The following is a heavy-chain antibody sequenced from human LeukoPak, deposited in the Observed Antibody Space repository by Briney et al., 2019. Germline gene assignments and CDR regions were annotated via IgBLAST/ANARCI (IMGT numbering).Heavy chain of an antibody. CDR1: GFTFSSYW. V-gene: IGHV3-74*01. J-gene: IGHJ6*03. CDR2: INSDGSST. Sequence: GGSLRLSCAASGFTFSSYWMPWVRQAPGKGLVWVSRINSDGSSTSYADSVKGRFTISRDNAKNTLYLQMNSLRAEDTAVYYCASLSPEYSSGWYYYYYYYMDVWGKGTTVTVSS. CDR3: ASLSPEYSSGWYYYYYYYMDV. D-gene: IGHD6-19*01.